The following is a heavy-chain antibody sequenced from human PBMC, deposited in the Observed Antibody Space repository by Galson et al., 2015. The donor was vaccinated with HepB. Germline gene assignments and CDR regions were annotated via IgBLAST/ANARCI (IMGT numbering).Heavy chain of an antibody. CDR2: IKSKSDGWIT. CDR3: ATAAKGGYSYGYYHYGLDV. D-gene: IGHD5-18*01. V-gene: IGHV3-15*01. J-gene: IGHJ6*02. Sequence: SLRLSCAASGFTFTNAWMNWVRRAPGKGLEWVGRIKSKSDGWITDYGAPVVGRFTISRDDSKNTVYLQMDSLKTDDTAVYYCATAAKGGYSYGYYHYGLDVWGQGTTVTVSS. CDR1: GFTFTNAW.